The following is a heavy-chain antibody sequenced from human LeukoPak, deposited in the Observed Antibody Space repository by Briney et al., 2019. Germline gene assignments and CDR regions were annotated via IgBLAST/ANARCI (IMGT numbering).Heavy chain of an antibody. CDR1: GFTFSDYC. CDR2: IRQDGRDE. V-gene: IGHV3-7*01. J-gene: IGHJ4*02. CDR3: ASSDYFGSGRGGFSPSDY. Sequence: GGSLRLSCAVSGFTFSDYCMTWVRQTPGKGLEWVANIRQDGRDETYVNSVKGRFTISRDNAKGLLFLQMNSLRAEDTAVYYCASSDYFGSGRGGFSPSDYWGQGTLVTVSS. D-gene: IGHD3-10*01.